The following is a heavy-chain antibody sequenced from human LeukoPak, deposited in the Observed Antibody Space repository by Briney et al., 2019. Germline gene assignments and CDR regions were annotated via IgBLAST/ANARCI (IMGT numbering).Heavy chain of an antibody. CDR2: ISGSGGST. CDR1: GFTFSSYA. D-gene: IGHD3-10*01. CDR3: AKDPYYYGSGSYYIGDYFDY. Sequence: PGESLRLSCAASGFTFSSYAMSWVRQAPGKGLEWVSAISGSGGSTYYADSVKGRFTISRDNSKNTLYLQMNSLRAEDTAVYYCAKDPYYYGSGSYYIGDYFDYWGQGTLVTVSS. J-gene: IGHJ4*02. V-gene: IGHV3-23*01.